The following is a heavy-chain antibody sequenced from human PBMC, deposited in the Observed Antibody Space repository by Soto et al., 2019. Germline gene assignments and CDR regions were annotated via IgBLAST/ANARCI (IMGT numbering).Heavy chain of an antibody. CDR3: ARPLWRDDYNWGDFDL. CDR2: ISYDGSNK. CDR1: GFTFSSYA. D-gene: IGHD4-4*01. Sequence: QVQLVESGGGVVQPGRSLRLSCAASGFTFSSYAMHWVRQVPGKGLEWVAVISYDGSNKYYADSVKGRFTISRDNSKNTLYLQMNSLRAEDTSVYYCARPLWRDDYNWGDFDLWGRGTLVTVSS. J-gene: IGHJ2*01. V-gene: IGHV3-30-3*01.